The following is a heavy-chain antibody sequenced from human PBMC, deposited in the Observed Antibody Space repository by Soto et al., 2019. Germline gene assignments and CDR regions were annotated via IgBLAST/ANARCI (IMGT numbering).Heavy chain of an antibody. CDR1: GYTFTGYY. Sequence: ASVKVSCKASGYTFTGYYMHWVRQAPGQGLEWMGWINPNSGGTNYAQKFQGWVTMTRDTSISTAYMELSRLRSDDTAVYYCARLGGGDMTEAARHYWGQGTLVTVSS. J-gene: IGHJ4*02. D-gene: IGHD6-6*01. V-gene: IGHV1-2*04. CDR3: ARLGGGDMTEAARHY. CDR2: INPNSGGT.